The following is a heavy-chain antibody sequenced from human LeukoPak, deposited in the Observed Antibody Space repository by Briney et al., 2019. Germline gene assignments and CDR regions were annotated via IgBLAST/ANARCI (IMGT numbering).Heavy chain of an antibody. CDR2: ISSNGGST. V-gene: IGHV3-64*01. CDR3: ARSPGEVVNPEYAFDI. D-gene: IGHD3-10*01. J-gene: IGHJ3*02. CDR1: GFTFSSYA. Sequence: GGSLRLSCAASGFTFSSYAMHRVRQAPGKGLEYVSAISSNGGSTYYANSVKGRFTISRDNSKNTLYLQMGSLRAEDMAVYYCARSPGEVVNPEYAFDIWGQGTMVTVSS.